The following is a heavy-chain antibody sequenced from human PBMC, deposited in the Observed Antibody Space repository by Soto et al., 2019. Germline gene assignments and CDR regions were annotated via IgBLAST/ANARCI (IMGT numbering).Heavy chain of an antibody. CDR1: GFTFSSCA. D-gene: IGHD3-22*01. V-gene: IGHV3-23*01. Sequence: EVQLSASGGGLVQPGGSLRLSCAASGFTFSSCAMNWVRQAPGKGLEWVSAISGSAATTHFADSVKGRFTISRDNSKNTLYLQMNSLRAEDTAVYYCARDRSYYDSSGSYSPPYWGQGTLVTVSS. CDR2: ISGSAATT. CDR3: ARDRSYYDSSGSYSPPY. J-gene: IGHJ4*02.